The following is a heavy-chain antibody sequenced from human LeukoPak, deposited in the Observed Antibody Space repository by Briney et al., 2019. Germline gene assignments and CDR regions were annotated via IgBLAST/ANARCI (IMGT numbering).Heavy chain of an antibody. Sequence: PSETLSLTCTVSGGSISSSTYYWGWIRQPPGKGLEWIGSMYYSGNIYYNPSLKSRVTISVDTSKNQLSLKLSSVTAADTAVYYCASLPAGRWLQLPDYWGQGTLVTVSS. J-gene: IGHJ4*02. V-gene: IGHV4-39*01. CDR2: MYYSGNI. D-gene: IGHD5-24*01. CDR3: ASLPAGRWLQLPDY. CDR1: GGSISSSTYY.